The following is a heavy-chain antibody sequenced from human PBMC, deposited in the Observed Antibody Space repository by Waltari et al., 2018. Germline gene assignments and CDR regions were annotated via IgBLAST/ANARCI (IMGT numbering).Heavy chain of an antibody. CDR1: GYSISSGYY. J-gene: IGHJ4*02. CDR2: IYHSGRT. V-gene: IGHV4-38-2*01. CDR3: AGFRVPIAVGSFDY. Sequence: QVQLQESGPGLVKPSETLSLTCAVSGYSISSGYYWGWIRQPPGKGLEWIGSIYHSGRTYYNPALKSRVTISVDTPKNQFSLKLGSVTAADTAGYDCAGFRVPIAVGSFDYCGQGTLVTVSS. D-gene: IGHD6-19*01.